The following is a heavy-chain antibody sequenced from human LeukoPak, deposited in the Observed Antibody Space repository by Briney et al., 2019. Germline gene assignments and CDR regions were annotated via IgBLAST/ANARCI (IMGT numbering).Heavy chain of an antibody. Sequence: ASVKVSCKASGYTFTNYAMNWVRQAPGQGLEWMGWINTNTGIPTYAQGFTGRFVFSLDTSVSTAYLQISSLKAEDTAVYYCAREPRVSYGNHFDYWGQGTLVTVSS. D-gene: IGHD5-18*01. CDR1: GYTFTNYA. CDR2: INTNTGIP. V-gene: IGHV7-4-1*02. J-gene: IGHJ4*02. CDR3: AREPRVSYGNHFDY.